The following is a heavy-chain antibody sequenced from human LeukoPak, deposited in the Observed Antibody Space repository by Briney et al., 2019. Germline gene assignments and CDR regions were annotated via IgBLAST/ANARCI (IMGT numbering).Heavy chain of an antibody. CDR3: ARIGTHMGQTDY. J-gene: IGHJ4*02. CDR2: ISSSGHMI. V-gene: IGHV3-48*03. D-gene: IGHD1-26*01. CDR1: GFIFSNHE. Sequence: GGSLRLSCAASGFIFSNHEMYWVRQAPGKGLEWLSYISSSGHMIYYADSVKGRFTVSRDNAKNSLYLQMNPLRDEDTALYYCARIGTHMGQTDYWGQGTLVIVSS.